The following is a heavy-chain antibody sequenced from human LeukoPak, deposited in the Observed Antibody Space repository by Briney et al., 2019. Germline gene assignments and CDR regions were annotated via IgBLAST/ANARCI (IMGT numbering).Heavy chain of an antibody. J-gene: IGHJ4*02. D-gene: IGHD6-13*01. Sequence: GGSLRLSCAASGFTFSSYAMSWVRQAPGKGLEWVSAISGSGGSTYYADPVKGRFTISRDNSKNTLYLQMNSLRAEDTAVYYCANHVGSWPLYYFDYWGQGTLVTVSS. V-gene: IGHV3-23*01. CDR2: ISGSGGST. CDR1: GFTFSSYA. CDR3: ANHVGSWPLYYFDY.